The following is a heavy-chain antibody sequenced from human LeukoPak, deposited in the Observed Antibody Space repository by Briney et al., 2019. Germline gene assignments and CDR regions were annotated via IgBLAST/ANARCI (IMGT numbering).Heavy chain of an antibody. V-gene: IGHV7-4-1*02. CDR2: INTNTGNP. CDR3: ARERGTHTKQLLWFGGADS. Sequence: ASVKVSCKASGCTFTSYAMNWVRQAPGQGLEWMGWINTNTGNPTYAQGFTGRFVFSLDTSVSTAYLQISSLKAEDTAVYYCARERGTHTKQLLWFGGADSWGQGTLVTVSS. CDR1: GCTFTSYA. D-gene: IGHD3-10*01. J-gene: IGHJ4*02.